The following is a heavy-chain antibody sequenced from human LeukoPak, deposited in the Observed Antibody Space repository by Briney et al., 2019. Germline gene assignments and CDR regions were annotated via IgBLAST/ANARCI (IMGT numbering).Heavy chain of an antibody. V-gene: IGHV4-61*02. CDR2: VHTSGST. CDR3: SRGNHYVDFDI. J-gene: IGHJ3*02. Sequence: SQTLSLTCTVSGDSISSGSYYWSWLRQPAGTGLEWIGRVHTSGSTEYNPALKSRVTISVDRAKNEFSLKLSSVTATDAAMYYCSRGNHYVDFDIWGQGTMVTVSS. D-gene: IGHD3-22*01. CDR1: GDSISSGSYY.